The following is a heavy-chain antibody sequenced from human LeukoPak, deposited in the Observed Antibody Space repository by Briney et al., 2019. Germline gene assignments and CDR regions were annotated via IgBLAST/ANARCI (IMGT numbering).Heavy chain of an antibody. CDR2: MNPNSGNT. CDR1: GYTFTSYD. V-gene: IGHV1-8*01. D-gene: IGHD2-2*01. CDR3: AGLGCSSTTCFDY. J-gene: IGHJ4*02. Sequence: ASVKVSCKASGYTFTSYDINWVRQAAGQGLEWMGWMNPNSGNTGYAQKFQGRVTMTRNTSISTAYMELSSLRSEDTAVYYCAGLGCSSTTCFDYWGQGTLVTVSS.